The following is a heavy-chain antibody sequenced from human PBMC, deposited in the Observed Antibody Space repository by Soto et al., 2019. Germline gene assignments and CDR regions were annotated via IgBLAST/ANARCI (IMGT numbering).Heavy chain of an antibody. CDR2: LYYTGST. V-gene: IGHV4-31*03. J-gene: IGHJ4*02. D-gene: IGHD3-16*01. Sequence: QVQLQESGPGLVKPSQTLSLTCSVSGGSISRGGYYWSWIRQHPGKGLEWIGYLYYTGSTSYNPSLKSRLTLSVDTSKNQFSLKLSSVTAADTAVYYCASFGGWPTYYFDYWGQGTLVTVSS. CDR3: ASFGGWPTYYFDY. CDR1: GGSISRGGYY.